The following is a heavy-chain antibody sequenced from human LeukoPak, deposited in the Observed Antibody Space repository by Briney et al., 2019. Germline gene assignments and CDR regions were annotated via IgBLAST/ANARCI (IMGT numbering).Heavy chain of an antibody. D-gene: IGHD3-3*01. CDR3: ARNEHYDSWSGYLGYFDY. V-gene: IGHV4-39*01. Sequence: TSETLSPTCTLLGGPISSNRYYWGWIRQPPGEGLGWVGRIYYSGSTYYNPSLKSRVTISVDTSKNQFSLKLSSVTAADTAVYYCARNEHYDSWSGYLGYFDYWGQGTLVTVSS. CDR2: IYYSGST. J-gene: IGHJ4*02. CDR1: GGPISSNRYY.